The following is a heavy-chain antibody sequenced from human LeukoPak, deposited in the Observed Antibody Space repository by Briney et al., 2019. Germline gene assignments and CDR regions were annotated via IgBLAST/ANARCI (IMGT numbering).Heavy chain of an antibody. CDR1: GITFSSYG. Sequence: PGGSLRLSCAASGITFSSYGMSWVRQAPGKGLEWVSSISSTGGTTYYADSVKGRFTISRDNAKNSLYLQMNSLRAEDTAVYYCAREMGGYPFDYWGQGTLVTVSS. CDR3: AREMGGYPFDY. V-gene: IGHV3-48*03. CDR2: ISSTGGTT. J-gene: IGHJ4*02. D-gene: IGHD5-12*01.